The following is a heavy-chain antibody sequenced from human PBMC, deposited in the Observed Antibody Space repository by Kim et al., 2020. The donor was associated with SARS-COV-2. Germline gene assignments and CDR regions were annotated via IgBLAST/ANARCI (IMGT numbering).Heavy chain of an antibody. CDR2: IYYSGST. CDR3: ARHAFIWFGESYSFDY. V-gene: IGHV4-39*01. CDR1: GGSISSSSYY. D-gene: IGHD3-10*01. J-gene: IGHJ4*02. Sequence: SETLSLTCTVSGGSISSSSYYWGWIRQPPGKGLEWIGSIYYSGSTYYNPSLKSRVTISVDTSKNQFSLKLSSVTAADTAGYYCARHAFIWFGESYSFDYWGQGTLVTVSS.